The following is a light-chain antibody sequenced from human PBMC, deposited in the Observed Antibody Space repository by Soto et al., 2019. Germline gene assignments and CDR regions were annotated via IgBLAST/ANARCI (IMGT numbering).Light chain of an antibody. V-gene: IGLV1-51*01. J-gene: IGLJ1*01. CDR2: DDD. CDR3: GSWDSSLSAYV. Sequence: QSVLTQPPSVSAAPGQKVTISCSGSSSNIGGNSVSWYQQLPGTAPKLLIYDDDKRPSGIPDRFSGSKSGTSATLGITGFQTGDEADYYCGSWDSSLSAYVFATGTKV. CDR1: SSNIGGNS.